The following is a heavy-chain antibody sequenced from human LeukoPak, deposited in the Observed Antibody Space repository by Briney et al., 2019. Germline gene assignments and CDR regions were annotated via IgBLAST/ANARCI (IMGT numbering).Heavy chain of an antibody. V-gene: IGHV1-2*04. Sequence: ASVKVSCKASGYTFTGYYMHWVRQAPGQGLEWMGRINPNSGGTNYAQKFQGWVTMTRDTSISTAYMELSRLRSDDTAVYYCARALRSDTAMVTPMGYWGQGTLVTVSS. CDR1: GYTFTGYY. CDR2: INPNSGGT. CDR3: ARALRSDTAMVTPMGY. J-gene: IGHJ4*02. D-gene: IGHD5-18*01.